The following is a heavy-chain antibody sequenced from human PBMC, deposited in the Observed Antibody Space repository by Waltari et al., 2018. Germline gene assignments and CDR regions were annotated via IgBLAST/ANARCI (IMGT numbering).Heavy chain of an antibody. D-gene: IGHD3-22*01. V-gene: IGHV3-21*01. Sequence: EVQLVESGAGLVTPGGSLSLSCEASGFTFGGYPLTWVGLAPGKGLEWVSSISSSSSYIYYADSVKGRLTISRDNAKNSLYLQMNSLRAEDTAVYYCASGTYYYDSSGPRIDYWGQGTLVTVSS. CDR2: ISSSSSYI. CDR1: GFTFGGYP. CDR3: ASGTYYYDSSGPRIDY. J-gene: IGHJ4*02.